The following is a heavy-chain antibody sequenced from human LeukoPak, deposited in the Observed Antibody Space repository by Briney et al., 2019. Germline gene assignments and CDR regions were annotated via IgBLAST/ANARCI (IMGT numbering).Heavy chain of an antibody. J-gene: IGHJ6*02. CDR1: GFTFSAYA. V-gene: IGHV3-23*05. CDR3: ARGLHYYVAMDV. Sequence: GGSLRLSCEAYGFTFSAYAMTWVRQAPGKGLEWVSSIGSDNKPHYSESVKGRFAISRDNSKSMLFLQLNSLRAEDTALYYCARGLHYYVAMDVWGQGTTVTVSS. CDR2: IGSDNKP. D-gene: IGHD3-10*02.